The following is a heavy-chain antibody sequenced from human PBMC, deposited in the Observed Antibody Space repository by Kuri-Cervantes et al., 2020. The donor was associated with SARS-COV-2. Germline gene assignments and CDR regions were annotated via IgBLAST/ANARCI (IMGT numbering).Heavy chain of an antibody. Sequence: GGSLRLSCAASGFTVSSNYMSWVRQAPGKGLEWVSVIYSGGSTYYADSVKGRFTISGDNSKNTLYLQMNSLRAEDTAVYYCARDRGYGSGSYSDYWGQGTLVTVSS. CDR3: ARDRGYGSGSYSDY. V-gene: IGHV3-53*01. J-gene: IGHJ4*02. CDR1: GFTVSSNY. CDR2: IYSGGST. D-gene: IGHD3-10*01.